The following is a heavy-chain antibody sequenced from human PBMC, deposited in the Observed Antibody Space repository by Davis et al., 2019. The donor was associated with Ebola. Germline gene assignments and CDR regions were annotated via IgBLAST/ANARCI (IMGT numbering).Heavy chain of an antibody. V-gene: IGHV1-46*01. J-gene: IGHJ3*02. CDR1: GYTFTSYY. CDR3: AKPARSWNYRDAFDI. D-gene: IGHD1-7*01. Sequence: AASVKVSCKASGYTFTSYYMHWVRQAPGQGLEWMGIINPSGGSTSYAQKFQGRVTMTRDTSTSTVYMELSSLRSEDTAVYYCAKPARSWNYRDAFDIWGQGTMVTVSS. CDR2: INPSGGST.